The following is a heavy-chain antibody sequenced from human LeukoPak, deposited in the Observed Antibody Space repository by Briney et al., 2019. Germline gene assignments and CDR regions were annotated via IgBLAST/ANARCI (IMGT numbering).Heavy chain of an antibody. D-gene: IGHD3-22*01. J-gene: IGHJ2*01. CDR2: ISGSGGST. Sequence: SGGSLRLSCAASGFTFSSYAMSWVRQAPGKGLEWVSAISGSGGSTYYADSVKGRFTISRDISKNTLHLQMNSLRAEDTAVYYCAKDRHYYDSSGYYYWNFDLWGRGTLVTVSS. CDR1: GFTFSSYA. V-gene: IGHV3-23*01. CDR3: AKDRHYYDSSGYYYWNFDL.